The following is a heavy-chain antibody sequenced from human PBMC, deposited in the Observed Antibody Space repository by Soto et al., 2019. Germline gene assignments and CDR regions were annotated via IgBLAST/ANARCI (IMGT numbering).Heavy chain of an antibody. D-gene: IGHD2-8*01. CDR1: GYTLTNYA. CDR2: IDPGSGNP. CDR3: TRDLNGGNPFDY. Sequence: QVPLVQSGAEVKKPGASVRVSCKASGYTLTNYAIHWVRQAAGQRLEWLAWIDPGSGNPTYPQKFQGRITLSRDNSASTFYMDLSSLTSEDTAVYFCTRDLNGGNPFDYWGQGTLVTVSS. J-gene: IGHJ4*02. V-gene: IGHV1-3*01.